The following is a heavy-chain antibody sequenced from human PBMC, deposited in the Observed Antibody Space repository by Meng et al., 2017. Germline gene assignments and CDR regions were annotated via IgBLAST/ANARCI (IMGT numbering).Heavy chain of an antibody. D-gene: IGHD3-10*01. CDR1: GYTFTSYD. Sequence: QGQMGQFGAEVKKPGASVKVSCKASGYTFTSYDINWVRQATGQGLEWMGWMNPNSGNTGYAQKFQGRVTITRNTSISTAYMELSSLRSEDTAVYYCARGYYGSGLFDPWGQGTLVTVSS. CDR3: ARGYYGSGLFDP. J-gene: IGHJ5*02. V-gene: IGHV1-8*03. CDR2: MNPNSGNT.